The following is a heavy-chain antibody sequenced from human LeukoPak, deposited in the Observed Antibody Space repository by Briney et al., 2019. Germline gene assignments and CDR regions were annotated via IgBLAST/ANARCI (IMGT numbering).Heavy chain of an antibody. CDR2: IKPDGSEK. CDR1: GFTFSLYW. D-gene: IGHD3-10*01. Sequence: PGGSLGLSCAASGFTFSLYWMTWVRQAPGKGLEWVATIKPDGSEKYYVDSVKGRFTISRDNAENSLYLQMSSLRAEDTAVYYCARDRHFGSGTYYPIADDYWGQGTLVTVSS. CDR3: ARDRHFGSGTYYPIADDY. V-gene: IGHV3-7*01. J-gene: IGHJ4*02.